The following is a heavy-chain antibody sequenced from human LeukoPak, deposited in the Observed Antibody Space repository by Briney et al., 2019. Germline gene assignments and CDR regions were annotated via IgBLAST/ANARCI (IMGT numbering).Heavy chain of an antibody. D-gene: IGHD3-3*01. CDR2: ISSCSSYI. J-gene: IGHJ4*02. Sequence: GGSLRLSCAASGFTFSSYSMNWVRQAPGKGLEWVSSISSCSSYIYYADSVKGRFTISRNNSKNTIYLQMNSLRAEDSAVYYCGRTYYDFRSGHSPYFVLYWGQGTLVTVSS. CDR3: GRTYYDFRSGHSPYFVLY. V-gene: IGHV3-21*01. CDR1: GFTFSSYS.